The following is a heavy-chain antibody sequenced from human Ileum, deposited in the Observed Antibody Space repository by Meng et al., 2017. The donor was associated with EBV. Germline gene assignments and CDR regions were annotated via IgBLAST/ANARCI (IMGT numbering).Heavy chain of an antibody. CDR2: MNSNSGNT. Sequence: VQRGASGARVKRPGAAVKVSCKASGYTFINHDIDWFRQAPGQGLEWMGWMNSNSGNTGYGQKFQDRVTMTRNTSISTAYMELSSLTSEDTALYYCARGSGAGGRDWFDPWGQGTLVTVSS. V-gene: IGHV1-8*02. J-gene: IGHJ5*02. CDR1: GYTFINHD. D-gene: IGHD3-16*01. CDR3: ARGSGAGGRDWFDP.